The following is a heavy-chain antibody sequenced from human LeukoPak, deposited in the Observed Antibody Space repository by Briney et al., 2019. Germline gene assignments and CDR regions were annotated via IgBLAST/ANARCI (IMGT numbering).Heavy chain of an antibody. CDR3: ARGPERTGVGTKYYYDMDV. CDR2: ISYDGSNK. CDR1: GFTFSSYA. Sequence: GGSLRLSCAASGFTFSSYAMHWVRQAPGKGLEWVAVISYDGSNKYYADSVKGRFTISRDNSKNTLYLQMNSLRAEDTAVYYCARGPERTGVGTKYYYDMDVWGQGTTVTVSS. J-gene: IGHJ6*02. D-gene: IGHD2-8*01. V-gene: IGHV3-30*04.